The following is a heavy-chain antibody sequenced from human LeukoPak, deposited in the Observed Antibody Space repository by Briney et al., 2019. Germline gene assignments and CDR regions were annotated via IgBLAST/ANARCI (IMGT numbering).Heavy chain of an antibody. CDR2: IYYSGDT. Sequence: SETLSLTCTVSRGSISGYSWSWIRQSPGGGLEWIGYIYYSGDTAYNPSLRSRVTLSVDASKNQFSLQLRSVTTADTAVYYCVRGPYGASISKWFDPWGQGTQVIVSP. CDR3: VRGPYGASISKWFDP. CDR1: RGSISGYS. D-gene: IGHD4/OR15-4a*01. J-gene: IGHJ5*02. V-gene: IGHV4-59*01.